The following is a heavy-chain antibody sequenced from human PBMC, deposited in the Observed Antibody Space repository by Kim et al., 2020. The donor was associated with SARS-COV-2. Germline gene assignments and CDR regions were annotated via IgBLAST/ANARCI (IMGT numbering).Heavy chain of an antibody. V-gene: IGHV3-23*01. J-gene: IGHJ6*02. D-gene: IGHD1-1*01. Sequence: GGSLRLSCAASGFTFSSYAMSWVRQAPGKGLEWVSAISGSGGSTYYADSVKGRFTISRDNSKNTLYLQMNSLRAEDTAVYYCAKSMDLLLPHLDYYYYYGMDVWGQGTTVTVSS. CDR2: ISGSGGST. CDR1: GFTFSSYA. CDR3: AKSMDLLLPHLDYYYYYGMDV.